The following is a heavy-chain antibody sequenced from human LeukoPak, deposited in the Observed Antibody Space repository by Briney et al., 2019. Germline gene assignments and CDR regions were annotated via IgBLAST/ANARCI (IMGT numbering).Heavy chain of an antibody. CDR1: GYTFTSYD. CDR3: ARDVYCSGGNCYYYFDY. D-gene: IGHD2-15*01. J-gene: IGHJ4*02. V-gene: IGHV1-18*01. Sequence: GASVKVSCKASGYTFTSYDIAWVRQAPGQGLEWMAWISAYNGDTNYAQKLQGRVTMTTDTSTSTAYMELTSLNSDDTAVYYCARDVYCSGGNCYYYFDYWGQGTLVTVSS. CDR2: ISAYNGDT.